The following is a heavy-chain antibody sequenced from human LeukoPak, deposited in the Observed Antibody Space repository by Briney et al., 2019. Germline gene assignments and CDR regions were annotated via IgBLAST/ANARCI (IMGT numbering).Heavy chain of an antibody. CDR1: GFTFSSYG. D-gene: IGHD1-26*01. V-gene: IGHV3-23*01. CDR2: ISESGDTT. Sequence: GRSLRLSCAASGFTFSSYGMHWVRQAPGKGLEWVSSISESGDTTHYADSVKGRFTISRDNAQNTLYLQMNTLRAEDTALYYCAKQWVDCWGQGTLVTVSS. CDR3: AKQWVDC. J-gene: IGHJ4*02.